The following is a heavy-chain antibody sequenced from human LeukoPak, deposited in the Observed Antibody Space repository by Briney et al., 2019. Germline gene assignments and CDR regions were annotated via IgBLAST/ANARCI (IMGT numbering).Heavy chain of an antibody. D-gene: IGHD6-13*01. Sequence: KPSETLSLTCTVSGGSISSYYGSWIRQPPGKGLEWIGYIYYSGSTNYNPSLKSRVTISVDTSKNQFSLKLSSVTAADTAVYYCARECSSSSPFDPWGQGLLVNVYS. CDR3: ARECSSSSPFDP. CDR1: GGSISSYY. J-gene: IGHJ5*02. V-gene: IGHV4-59*01. CDR2: IYYSGST.